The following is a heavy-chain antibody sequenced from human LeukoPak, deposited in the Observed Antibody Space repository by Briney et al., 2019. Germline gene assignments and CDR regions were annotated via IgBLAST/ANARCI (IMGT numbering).Heavy chain of an antibody. V-gene: IGHV4-30-4*07. CDR3: ARVVAATLGFDY. CDR2: IYYSGST. CDR1: GGSIGSGGYS. D-gene: IGHD2-15*01. Sequence: SQTLSLTCAVSGGSIGSGGYSWSWIRQPPGKGLEWIGYIYYSGSTYYNPSLKSRVTISVDTSKNQFSLKLSSVTAADTAVYYCARVVAATLGFDYWGQGTLVTVSS. J-gene: IGHJ4*02.